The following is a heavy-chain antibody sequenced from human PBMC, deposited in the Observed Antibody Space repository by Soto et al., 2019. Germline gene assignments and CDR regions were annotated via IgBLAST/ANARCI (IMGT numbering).Heavy chain of an antibody. V-gene: IGHV1-46*01. CDR3: ARAMDYYDSSGYSPPGFDY. CDR2: INPSGGST. CDR1: GYTFTSYY. D-gene: IGHD3-22*01. Sequence: VKVSCKASGYTFTSYYMHWVRQAPGQGLEWMGIINPSGGSTSYAQKFQGRVTMTRDTSTSTVYMELSTLRSEDTAVYYCARAMDYYDSSGYSPPGFDYWGQGTLVTVSS. J-gene: IGHJ4*02.